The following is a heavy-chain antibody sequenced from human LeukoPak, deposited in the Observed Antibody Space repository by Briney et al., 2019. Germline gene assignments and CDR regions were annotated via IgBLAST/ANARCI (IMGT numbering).Heavy chain of an antibody. CDR2: IKIDGTRT. CDR1: GFTFDDYA. Sequence: GGSLRLSCAASGFTFDDYAMHWVRQAPGKGLVWVSRIKIDGTRTDYADSVKGRFTISRDNAKNTLYLQMNSLRAEDTAVYYCAKDREEVATIDYWGQGTLVTVSS. V-gene: IGHV3-74*01. J-gene: IGHJ4*02. D-gene: IGHD5-12*01. CDR3: AKDREEVATIDY.